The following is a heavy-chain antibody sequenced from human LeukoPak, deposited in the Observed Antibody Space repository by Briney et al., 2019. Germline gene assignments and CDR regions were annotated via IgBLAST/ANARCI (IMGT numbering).Heavy chain of an antibody. CDR2: ISSSGSTI. V-gene: IGHV3-11*01. D-gene: IGHD1-26*01. J-gene: IGHJ4*02. CDR3: AREYSGSYYAFDY. Sequence: GGSLGLSCAASGFTFSDYYMSWIRQAPGKGLEWVSYISSSGSTIYYADSVKGRFTISRDNAKNSLYLQMNSLRAEDTAVYYCAREYSGSYYAFDYWGQGTLVTGSS. CDR1: GFTFSDYY.